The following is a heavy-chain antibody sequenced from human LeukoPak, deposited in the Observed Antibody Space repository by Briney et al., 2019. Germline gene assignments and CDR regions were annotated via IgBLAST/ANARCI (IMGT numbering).Heavy chain of an antibody. V-gene: IGHV3-64D*06. CDR2: ISSNGDST. Sequence: GGSLRLSCSVSGFTFSTYVMHWVRQAPGKGLEYVSAISSNGDSTYYADSVKGRFTISRDNSKNTLYLQMSSLRADDTAVYYCVRGTGYWGQGTLVTVSS. CDR1: GFTFSTYV. J-gene: IGHJ4*02. CDR3: VRGTGY.